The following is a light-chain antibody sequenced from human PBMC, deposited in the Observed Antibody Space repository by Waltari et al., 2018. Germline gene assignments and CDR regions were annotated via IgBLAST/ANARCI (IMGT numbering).Light chain of an antibody. CDR2: DAR. CDR3: SSQSSNDVVL. CDR1: SNDVGGYNS. V-gene: IGLV2-14*01. Sequence: QSALTQPASVSGSPGQSVTIFCAGTSNDVGGYNSVSWYQEHPGQAPRVIIYDARDRPSGVSDRFSGSKSGNTASLTISVLQAEDEADYYCSSQSSNDVVLFGGGTKLTVL. J-gene: IGLJ2*01.